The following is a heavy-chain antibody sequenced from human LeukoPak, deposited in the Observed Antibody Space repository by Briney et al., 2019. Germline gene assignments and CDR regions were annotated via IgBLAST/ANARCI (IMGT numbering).Heavy chain of an antibody. D-gene: IGHD3-10*01. J-gene: IGHJ4*02. CDR2: ISYDGSNK. CDR3: ARTRVRYVSFFDY. CDR1: GFTFSSYA. V-gene: IGHV3-30*01. Sequence: HPGGSLRLSCAASGFTFSSYAMHWVRQAPGKGLEWVAVISYDGSNKYYADSVKGRFTISRDNSKNTLYLQMNSLRAEDTAVYYCARTRVRYVSFFDYWGQGTLVTVSS.